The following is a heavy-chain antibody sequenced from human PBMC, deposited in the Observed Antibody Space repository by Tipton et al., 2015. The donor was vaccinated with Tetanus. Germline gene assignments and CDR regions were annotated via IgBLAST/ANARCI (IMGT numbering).Heavy chain of an antibody. J-gene: IGHJ6*02. CDR2: ISGSGGST. CDR3: AKVRDYSNYVDHYYYYGMDV. Sequence: GSLRLSCAASGFTFSSYAMSWVRQAPGKGLEWVSAISGSGGSTYYADSVKGRFTISRDNSKNTLYLQMNSLRAEDTAVYYCAKVRDYSNYVDHYYYYGMDVWGQGTTVTVSS. V-gene: IGHV3-23*01. D-gene: IGHD4-11*01. CDR1: GFTFSSYA.